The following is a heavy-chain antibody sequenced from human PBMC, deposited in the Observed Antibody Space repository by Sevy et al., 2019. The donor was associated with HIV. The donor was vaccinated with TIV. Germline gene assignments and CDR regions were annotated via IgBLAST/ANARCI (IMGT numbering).Heavy chain of an antibody. CDR2: IRSNAYGETR. V-gene: IGHV3-49*03. Sequence: GCLRLSCRASGFNLGDYVMSWFRQAPGKGLDGVGFIRSNAYGETREYAASVKGRLTISREDSKGIAYLQMHRLKTEDTGGYYCTRAVYYHDSGSYYGMDVWGQGTTVTVSS. CDR3: TRAVYYHDSGSYYGMDV. J-gene: IGHJ6*02. CDR1: GFNLGDYV. D-gene: IGHD3-10*01.